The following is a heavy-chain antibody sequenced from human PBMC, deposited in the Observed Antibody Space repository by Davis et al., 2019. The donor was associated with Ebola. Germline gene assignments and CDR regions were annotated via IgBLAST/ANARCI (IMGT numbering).Heavy chain of an antibody. V-gene: IGHV3-21*04. CDR2: ITSSSSYI. D-gene: IGHD3-3*01. CDR3: AKSGLSFGVVKYHYGMDV. J-gene: IGHJ6*04. CDR1: GFTFSTYS. Sequence: GESLKISCAASGFTFSTYSMNWVRQAPGKGLAWVSFITSSSSYIYYADSVKGRFTISRDNSKKTLYLQMNSLRAEDTAVYYCAKSGLSFGVVKYHYGMDVWGKGTTVTVSS.